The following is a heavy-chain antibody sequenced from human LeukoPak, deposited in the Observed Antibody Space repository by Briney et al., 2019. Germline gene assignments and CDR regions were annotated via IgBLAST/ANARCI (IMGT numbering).Heavy chain of an antibody. J-gene: IGHJ4*02. D-gene: IGHD4-17*01. Sequence: SETLSLTCTVSGGSISSYYWSWIRQPPGKGLEWIGYIYYSGSTNYNPSLKSRVTISVDTSKNQFSLKLSSVTAADTAVYYCARTTPTSHDYGDYQNLFDYWGQGTLVTVSS. V-gene: IGHV4-59*01. CDR3: ARTTPTSHDYGDYQNLFDY. CDR2: IYYSGST. CDR1: GGSISSYY.